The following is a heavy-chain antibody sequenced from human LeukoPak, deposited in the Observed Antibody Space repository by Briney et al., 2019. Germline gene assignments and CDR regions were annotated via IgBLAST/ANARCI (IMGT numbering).Heavy chain of an antibody. J-gene: IGHJ4*02. V-gene: IGHV1-8*01. CDR2: VNPNTANT. Sequence: ASVKVSCKASGYTFATYDVNWVRQATGQGLEWMGWVNPNTANTGSAQKFQGRVTMTMNTSISTAYMELSSLRSEDTAVYYCARSCSGGSCCSSWGQGTLVTVSS. CDR3: ARSCSGGSCCSS. D-gene: IGHD2-15*01. CDR1: GYTFATYD.